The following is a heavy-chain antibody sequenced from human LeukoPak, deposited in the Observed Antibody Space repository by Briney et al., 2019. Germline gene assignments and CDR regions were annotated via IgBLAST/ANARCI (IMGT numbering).Heavy chain of an antibody. CDR1: GYSFTSYW. V-gene: IGHV5-51*01. D-gene: IGHD6-6*01. CDR2: IYPGDSDT. CDR3: AMGGSRTIAALHY. J-gene: IGHJ4*02. Sequence: GESLKISCKGSGYSFTSYWIGWVRQMPGKGXXXXGIIYPGDSDTRYSPSFQGQVTISADKSISTAYLQWSSLKASDTAMYYCAMGGSRTIAALHYWGQGTLVTVSS.